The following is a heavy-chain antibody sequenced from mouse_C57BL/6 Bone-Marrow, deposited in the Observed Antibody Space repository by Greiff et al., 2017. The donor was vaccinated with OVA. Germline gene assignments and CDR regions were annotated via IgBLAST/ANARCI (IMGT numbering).Heavy chain of an antibody. CDR3: TRDPSIYYGNYHLYFDY. V-gene: IGHV5-9-1*02. CDR2: ISSGGDYI. J-gene: IGHJ2*01. Sequence: DVKLVESGEGLVKPGGSLKLSCAASGFTFSSYAMSWVRQTPEKRLEWVAYISSGGDYIYYADTVKGRFTISRDNARNTLYLQMSSLKSEDTAMYYCTRDPSIYYGNYHLYFDYWGQGTTLTVSS. CDR1: GFTFSSYA. D-gene: IGHD2-1*01.